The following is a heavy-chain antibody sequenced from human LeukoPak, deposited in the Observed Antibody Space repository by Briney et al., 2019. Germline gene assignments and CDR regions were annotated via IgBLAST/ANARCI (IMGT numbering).Heavy chain of an antibody. D-gene: IGHD3-3*01. V-gene: IGHV3-21*01. J-gene: IGHJ4*02. CDR3: ARDDPTLFWSGSPFY. CDR1: GFTFSSYS. Sequence: PGGSLRLSCVASGFTFSSYSMNWVLQAPGKGLEWVSSISSSSTYIYYTDSMKGRFTISRDNAKNSLYLQMNSLRAEDTAVYYCARDDPTLFWSGSPFYWGQGTLVTVSS. CDR2: ISSSSTYI.